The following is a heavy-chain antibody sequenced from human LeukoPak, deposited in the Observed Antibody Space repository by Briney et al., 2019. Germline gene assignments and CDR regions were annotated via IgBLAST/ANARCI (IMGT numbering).Heavy chain of an antibody. J-gene: IGHJ4*02. CDR1: GFTFSSYE. V-gene: IGHV3-48*03. CDR2: ISSSGSTI. Sequence: GGSLRLSRAASGFTFSSYEMNWVRQAPGKGLEWVSYISSSGSTIYYADSVKGRFTISRDNAKNSLYLQMNSLRAEDTAVYYCASPSLGIAVAGLDYWGQGTLVTVSS. CDR3: ASPSLGIAVAGLDY. D-gene: IGHD6-19*01.